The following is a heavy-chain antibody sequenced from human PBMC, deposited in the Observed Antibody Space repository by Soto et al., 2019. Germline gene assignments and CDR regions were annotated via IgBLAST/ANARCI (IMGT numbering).Heavy chain of an antibody. V-gene: IGHV3-53*01. Sequence: EVQLVESGGGLIQPGGSLRLSCAASGFTVSSNYMSWVRQAPGKGLEWVSVIYSGGSTYYADSVKGRFTISRDNSKHTLYLQMNSLRAEDTAVYYCARATLSAYGYYFDYWGQGTLVTVSS. CDR3: ARATLSAYGYYFDY. CDR2: IYSGGST. CDR1: GFTVSSNY. J-gene: IGHJ4*02. D-gene: IGHD4-17*01.